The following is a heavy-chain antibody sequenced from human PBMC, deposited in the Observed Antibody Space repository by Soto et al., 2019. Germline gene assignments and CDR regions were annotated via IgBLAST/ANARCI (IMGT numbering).Heavy chain of an antibody. Sequence: LSLTCTVSGGSISSGIYYWSWIRQDPGTGLEWIGHIYYSGSTYYNPSLKSRVSISVDTSKNQFSLRLTSVTAADTAVYYCARVARGRVVGATPPCFDYWGQGTLVPVSS. CDR1: GGSISSGIYY. CDR3: ARVARGRVVGATPPCFDY. CDR2: IYYSGST. J-gene: IGHJ4*02. D-gene: IGHD1-26*01. V-gene: IGHV4-31*03.